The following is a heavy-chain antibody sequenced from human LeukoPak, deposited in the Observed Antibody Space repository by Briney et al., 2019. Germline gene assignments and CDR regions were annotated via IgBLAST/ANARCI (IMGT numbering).Heavy chain of an antibody. Sequence: GGSLRLSCAASGLTFSSYGMHWVRQAPGKGLEWVAVIWYDGSNKYYADSVKGRFIISRDNSKNTLYLQMNSLRAEDTAVYYCARDGKDFWSGYYPYYFDYWGQGTLVTVSS. CDR1: GLTFSSYG. D-gene: IGHD3-3*01. CDR2: IWYDGSNK. V-gene: IGHV3-33*01. CDR3: ARDGKDFWSGYYPYYFDY. J-gene: IGHJ4*02.